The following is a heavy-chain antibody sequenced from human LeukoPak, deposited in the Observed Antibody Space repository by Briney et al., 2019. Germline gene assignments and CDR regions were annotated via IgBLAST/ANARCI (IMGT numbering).Heavy chain of an antibody. V-gene: IGHV1-3*01. CDR3: ARDHVRGSGPIGY. J-gene: IGHJ4*02. CDR2: INAGNGNT. D-gene: IGHD3-10*02. CDR1: GYTFTSYA. Sequence: GASVKVSCKASGYTFTSYAMHWVRQAPGQRLEWMGWINAGNGNTKYSQKLQGRVTITRDTSASTAYMELSSLRSEDTAVYYCARDHVRGSGPIGYWGQGTLVTVSS.